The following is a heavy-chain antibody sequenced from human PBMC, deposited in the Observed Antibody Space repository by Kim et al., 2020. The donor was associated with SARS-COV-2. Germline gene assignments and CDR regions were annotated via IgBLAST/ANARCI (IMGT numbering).Heavy chain of an antibody. CDR3: ASVLAGDHFDY. J-gene: IGHJ4*02. CDR1: GYSISSGYY. CDR2: IYHSGSP. D-gene: IGHD4-17*01. V-gene: IGHV4-38-2*02. Sequence: SETLSLTCTVSGYSISSGYYWGWIRQPPGKGLEWIGSIYHSGSPYYNPSLKSRVTISVDTSKNKFSLKLSSVTAADTAVYYCASVLAGDHFDYWGQGTLV.